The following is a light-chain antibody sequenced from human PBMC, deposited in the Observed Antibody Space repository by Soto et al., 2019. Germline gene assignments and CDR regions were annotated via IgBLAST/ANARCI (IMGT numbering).Light chain of an antibody. V-gene: IGKV3-20*01. CDR1: QSVSSHF. J-gene: IGKJ1*01. Sequence: EIVLTQSPGTLSLSPGDRASLSCRASQSVSSHFLAWYQQKPGQAPRLLIHGTSSRATGIPDRFSGSGTGKDYTLTISRLEPEDFAVYYCQHFGSSLRTCGQGTKVEIK. CDR2: GTS. CDR3: QHFGSSLRT.